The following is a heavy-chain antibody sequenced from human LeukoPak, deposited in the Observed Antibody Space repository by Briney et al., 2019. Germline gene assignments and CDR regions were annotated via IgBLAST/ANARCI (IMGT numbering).Heavy chain of an antibody. CDR1: GGSFRGYY. CDR2: INHSGST. Sequence: SETLSLTCAVYGGSFRGYYWSWIRQPPGKGLEWIGEINHSGSTNYNPSLKSRVTISVDTSKNQSSLKLSSVTAADTAVYYCAGYASSGRRDALDIWGQGTMVTVSS. V-gene: IGHV4-34*01. D-gene: IGHD3-22*01. CDR3: AGYASSGRRDALDI. J-gene: IGHJ3*02.